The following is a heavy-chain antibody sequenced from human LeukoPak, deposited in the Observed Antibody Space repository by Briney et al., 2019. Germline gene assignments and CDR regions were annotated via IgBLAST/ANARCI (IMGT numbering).Heavy chain of an antibody. CDR1: GYSISSGYY. Sequence: SETLSLTCTVSGYSISSGYYWGWIRQPPGKGLEWIGSIYTSGSTNFNPSLKSRVTISVDTSKNQFSLKLSSVTAADTAVYYCARALLARGAFDIWGQGTMVTVSS. CDR2: IYTSGST. J-gene: IGHJ3*02. V-gene: IGHV4-38-2*02. D-gene: IGHD3-3*01. CDR3: ARALLARGAFDI.